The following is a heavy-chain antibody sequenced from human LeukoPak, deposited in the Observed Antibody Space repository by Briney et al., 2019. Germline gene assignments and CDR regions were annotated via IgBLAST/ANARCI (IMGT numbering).Heavy chain of an antibody. D-gene: IGHD3-10*01. CDR3: ARDVTMVRGEIDS. J-gene: IGHJ5*01. CDR1: GGSISSGGYY. CDR2: IYYSGST. Sequence: KSSETLSLTCTVSGGSISSGGYYWSWIRQHPGKGLEWIGYIYYSGSTYYNPSLKSRVTISVDTSKNQFSLKLSSVTAADTAVYYCARDVTMVRGEIDSWGQGTLVTVSS. V-gene: IGHV4-31*03.